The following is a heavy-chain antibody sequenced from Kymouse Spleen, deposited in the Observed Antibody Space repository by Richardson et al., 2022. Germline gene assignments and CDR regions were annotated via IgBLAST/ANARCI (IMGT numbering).Heavy chain of an antibody. Sequence: QVQLVESGGGVVQPGRSLRLSCAASGFTFSSYGMHWVRQAPGKGLEWVAVISYDGSNKYYADSVKGRFTISRDNSKNTLYLQMNSLRAEDTAVYYCAGDYYGSGSSFDYWGQGTLVTVSS. V-gene: IGHV3-30*18. CDR1: GFTFSSYG. CDR3: AGDYYGSGSSFDY. J-gene: IGHJ4*02. D-gene: IGHD3-10*01. CDR2: ISYDGSNK.